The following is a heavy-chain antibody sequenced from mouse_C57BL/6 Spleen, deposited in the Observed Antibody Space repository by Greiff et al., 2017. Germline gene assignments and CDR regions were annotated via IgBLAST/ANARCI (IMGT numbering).Heavy chain of an antibody. D-gene: IGHD2-3*01. CDR1: GYAFSSSW. Sequence: VQGVESGPELVKPGASVKISCKASGYAFSSSWMNWVKQRPGKGLEWIGRIYPGDGDTNYNGKFKGKATLTADKSSSTAYMQLSSLTSEDSAVYFCARSFYDGYFFDYWGQGTTLTVSS. V-gene: IGHV1-82*01. CDR3: ARSFYDGYFFDY. CDR2: IYPGDGDT. J-gene: IGHJ2*01.